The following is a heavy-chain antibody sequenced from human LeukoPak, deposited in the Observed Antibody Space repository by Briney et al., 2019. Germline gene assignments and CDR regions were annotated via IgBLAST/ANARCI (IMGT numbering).Heavy chain of an antibody. J-gene: IGHJ4*02. Sequence: SETLSLTCTVSGGSVSSSYWSWIRQPPGKGLEWIGYIYNSGSTNYNPSLKSRVTISVDTSKNQFSLKLSSVTTADTAVYYCAREGGPYRPLDYSGQGTLVTVAS. CDR1: GGSVSSSY. V-gene: IGHV4-59*02. CDR2: IYNSGST. CDR3: AREGGPYRPLDY.